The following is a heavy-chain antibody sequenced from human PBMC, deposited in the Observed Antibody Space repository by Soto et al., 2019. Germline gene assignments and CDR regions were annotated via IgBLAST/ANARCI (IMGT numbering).Heavy chain of an antibody. CDR2: IIPIFGTA. CDR3: ARASGIAAAGTDPYYFDY. CDR1: GGTFSSYA. Sequence: QVQLVQSGAEVQKPGSSVKVSCKASGGTFSSYAISWVRQAPGQGLEWMGGIIPIFGTANYAQKFQGRVTSTADESTSTAYMQLSSLRSEDTAVYYCARASGIAAAGTDPYYFDYWGQGTLVTVSS. J-gene: IGHJ4*02. D-gene: IGHD6-13*01. V-gene: IGHV1-69*01.